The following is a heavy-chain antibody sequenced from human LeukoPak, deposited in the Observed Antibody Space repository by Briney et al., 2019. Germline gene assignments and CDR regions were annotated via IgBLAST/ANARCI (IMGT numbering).Heavy chain of an antibody. Sequence: SETLSLTCTVSGGSISSGGYYWSWIRQDPGKGLEWIGYVSYSGGTYYNPSLKSRVTISVDTSKNQFSLKLSSVTAADTAVYYCARDHRYCSSTSCHGFDPWGQGTLVTVSS. D-gene: IGHD2-2*01. CDR3: ARDHRYCSSTSCHGFDP. V-gene: IGHV4-31*03. CDR2: VSYSGGT. CDR1: GGSISSGGYY. J-gene: IGHJ5*02.